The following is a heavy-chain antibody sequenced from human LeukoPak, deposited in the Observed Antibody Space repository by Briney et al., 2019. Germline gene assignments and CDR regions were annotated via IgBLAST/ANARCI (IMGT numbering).Heavy chain of an antibody. V-gene: IGHV3-30*03. J-gene: IGHJ6*03. D-gene: IGHD1-26*01. CDR1: GFTFSSYG. CDR2: ISYDGSNK. CDR3: ARLPVVGATSNYYYYYMDV. Sequence: PGGSLRLSCAASGFTFSSYGMHWVRQAPGKGLEWVAVISYDGSNKYYADSVKGRFTISRDNAKNSLYLQMNSLRAEDTALYYCARLPVVGATSNYYYYYMDVWGKGTTVTVSS.